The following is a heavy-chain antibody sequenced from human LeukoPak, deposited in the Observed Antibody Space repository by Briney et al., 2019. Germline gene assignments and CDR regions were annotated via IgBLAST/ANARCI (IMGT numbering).Heavy chain of an antibody. CDR2: VYYSGST. V-gene: IGHV4-59*12. Sequence: SETLSLTCTVSGGALITYYWSWIRQPPGKGLEWIGYVYYSGSTKYNPSLKSRVTMSVDTSKNQFSLKLRSVTAADTAVYFCARDQSGYTDGRAFDYWGQGTLVTVSS. CDR3: ARDQSGYTDGRAFDY. D-gene: IGHD5-18*01. CDR1: GGALITYY. J-gene: IGHJ4*02.